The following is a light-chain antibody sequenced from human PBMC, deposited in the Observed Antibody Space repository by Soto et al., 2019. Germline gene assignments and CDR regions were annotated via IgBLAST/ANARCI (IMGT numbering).Light chain of an antibody. CDR2: KAS. CDR3: QHYNSYSEA. J-gene: IGKJ1*01. V-gene: IGKV1-5*03. CDR1: QTISSW. Sequence: IQTTQSPSSLSGSLGYGLTITCRASQTISSWLAWYQQKPGKAPKLLIYKASTLKSGVPSRFSGSGSGTEFTLTISSLQPDDFATYYCQHYNSYSEAFGQGTKVDIK.